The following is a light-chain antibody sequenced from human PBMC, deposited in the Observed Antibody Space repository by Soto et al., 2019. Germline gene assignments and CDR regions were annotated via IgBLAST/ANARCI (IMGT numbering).Light chain of an antibody. V-gene: IGKV1-39*01. J-gene: IGKJ2*01. Sequence: DIQLTQSPSSLSASVGDRVTITCRASPSISSYLNWYQQKPGKAPKFLIYAASRLQSGVPSRFSGSGSGTDFTLTISSLQPEDFATYYWQQSYSIPTFGQGTKLDIK. CDR2: AAS. CDR1: PSISSY. CDR3: QQSYSIPT.